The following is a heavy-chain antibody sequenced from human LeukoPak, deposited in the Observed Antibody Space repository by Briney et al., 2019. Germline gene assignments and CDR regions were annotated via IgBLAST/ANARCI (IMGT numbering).Heavy chain of an antibody. CDR2: ISYDGSNK. CDR1: GFTSSSYA. Sequence: GGSLRLSCAASGFTSSSYAMHWVRQAPGKGLEWVAVISYDGSNKYYADSVKGRFTISRDNSKNTLYLQMNSLRAEDTAVYYCASSSWYRDYYYYGMDVWGQGTTVTVSS. V-gene: IGHV3-30-3*01. CDR3: ASSSWYRDYYYYGMDV. J-gene: IGHJ6*02. D-gene: IGHD6-13*01.